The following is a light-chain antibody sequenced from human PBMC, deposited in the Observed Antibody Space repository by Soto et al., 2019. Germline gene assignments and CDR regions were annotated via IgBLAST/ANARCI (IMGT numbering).Light chain of an antibody. J-gene: IGKJ5*01. CDR1: QSVGSN. CDR3: QQYTDWPMYT. V-gene: IGKV3-15*01. Sequence: SHSPGTVSLSPGEGATLSCRASQSVGSNLAWYQQKPGQAPRLLVYGASTRATGIPARFSGSGSGTEFTLTISSLQSEDFAVYYCQQYTDWPMYTFGQGTRLEIK. CDR2: GAS.